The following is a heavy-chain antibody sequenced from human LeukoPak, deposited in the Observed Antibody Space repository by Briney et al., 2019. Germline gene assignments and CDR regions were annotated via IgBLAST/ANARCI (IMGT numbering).Heavy chain of an antibody. CDR2: IIPILGIA. CDR3: ARAVSGRFDY. Sequence: SVKVSCKASGGTFSSYAISWVRQAPGQGLEWMGRIIPILGIANYAQKFQGRVTITADKSTSTAYMELSSLRSEDTAIYYCARAVSGRFDYWGQGTLVTVSS. D-gene: IGHD6-19*01. J-gene: IGHJ4*02. V-gene: IGHV1-69*04. CDR1: GGTFSSYA.